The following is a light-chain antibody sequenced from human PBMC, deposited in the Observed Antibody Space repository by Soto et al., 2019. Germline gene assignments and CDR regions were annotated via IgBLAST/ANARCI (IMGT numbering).Light chain of an antibody. V-gene: IGLV2-14*01. CDR1: SSDVGGYNY. Sequence: QSALTQPASVSGSPGQSITISCTGTSSDVGGYNYVSWYQQHPGKAPKVMIYEVSHRPSGVSDRFSGSKSGNTASLTISGLQAEDEADYYCSSYTTSTTLVVFGGGTQLTVL. CDR2: EVS. J-gene: IGLJ3*02. CDR3: SSYTTSTTLVV.